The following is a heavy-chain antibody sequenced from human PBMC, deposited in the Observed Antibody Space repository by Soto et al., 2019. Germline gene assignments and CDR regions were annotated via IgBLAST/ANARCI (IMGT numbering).Heavy chain of an antibody. CDR1: GFTFSSYG. D-gene: IGHD2-15*01. CDR3: AKGSDYCSGGSCYYFDY. V-gene: IGHV3-30*18. J-gene: IGHJ4*02. Sequence: QVQLVESGGGVVQPGRSLRLSCAASGFTFSSYGMHWVRQAPGKGLEWVAVISYDGSNKYYADSVKGRFTISRDNSKNTLYLQMNSLRAEDTAVYYCAKGSDYCSGGSCYYFDYWGQGTLVTVSS. CDR2: ISYDGSNK.